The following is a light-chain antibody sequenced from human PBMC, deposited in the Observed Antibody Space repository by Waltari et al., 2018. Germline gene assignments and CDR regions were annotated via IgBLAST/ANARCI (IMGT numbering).Light chain of an antibody. V-gene: IGLV1-44*01. J-gene: IGLJ1*01. CDR3: ASWDDRLDAYV. CDR2: NDA. Sequence: QSVLTQPPSASGTPGQRVPISCSGSSSNVGSNAVNWYHPLPGTAPKLLLFNDADRPSGVPDRFSGSRSATSASLAISGLQSDDESTYYCASWDDRLDAYVFGTGTWVTVL. CDR1: SSNVGSNA.